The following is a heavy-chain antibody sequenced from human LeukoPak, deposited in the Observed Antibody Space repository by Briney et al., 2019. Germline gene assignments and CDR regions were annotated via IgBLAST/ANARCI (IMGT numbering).Heavy chain of an antibody. CDR1: GYRFSKFW. Sequence: NPGESLKISCKGSGYRFSKFWIDWVRQMPGKDLEWVGIIYPGDSETRYSPSFQGQVTISVDKSINTAYLQRSSLKASDTAMYYCARQSVSGAAFDPWGQGTLVTVSS. J-gene: IGHJ5*02. CDR2: IYPGDSET. D-gene: IGHD4-17*01. CDR3: ARQSVSGAAFDP. V-gene: IGHV5-51*01.